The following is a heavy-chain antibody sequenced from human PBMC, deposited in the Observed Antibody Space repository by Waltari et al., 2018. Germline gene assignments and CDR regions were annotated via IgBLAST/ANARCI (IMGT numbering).Heavy chain of an antibody. V-gene: IGHV3-49*04. J-gene: IGHJ4*02. CDR2: IRSKAYGGTT. Sequence: EVQLVESGGGLVQPGRSLRLSCTASGFTFGDYALSWVGRAPGKGLGWVGFIRSKAYGGTTEYAASVKGRFTISRDDSKSIAYLQMNSLKTEDTAVYYCTSKYYDFWSGYYTIDYWGQGTLVTVSS. CDR1: GFTFGDYA. D-gene: IGHD3-3*01. CDR3: TSKYYDFWSGYYTIDY.